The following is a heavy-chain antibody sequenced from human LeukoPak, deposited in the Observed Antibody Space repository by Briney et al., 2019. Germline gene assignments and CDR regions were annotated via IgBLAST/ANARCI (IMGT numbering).Heavy chain of an antibody. CDR3: VRDYRYAGHESVY. D-gene: IGHD5-12*01. V-gene: IGHV3-49*03. CDR1: GFTFADYA. Sequence: GGSLRLSCTTSGFTFADYAMSWFRQAPGKGLEWVGFIRSKSNGRTTHYAASVEGRFTISRDDSNSIAYLQMNSLKTEDTAVYYCVRDYRYAGHESVYWGQGTLVTVSS. CDR2: IRSKSNGRTT. J-gene: IGHJ4*02.